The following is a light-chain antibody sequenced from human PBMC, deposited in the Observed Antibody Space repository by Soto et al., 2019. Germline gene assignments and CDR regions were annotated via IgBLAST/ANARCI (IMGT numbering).Light chain of an antibody. Sequence: QSVLTQPPSVSGAPGQRVTISCTGSSSNIGAGYDVHWYQQPPGTAPKLLIYGNSNRPSGVPDRFSGSKSGTSASLAITGLQAEDEADYYCQSYDSSLSAFVVFGGGTQLTVL. CDR1: SSNIGAGYD. CDR2: GNS. CDR3: QSYDSSLSAFVV. V-gene: IGLV1-40*01. J-gene: IGLJ2*01.